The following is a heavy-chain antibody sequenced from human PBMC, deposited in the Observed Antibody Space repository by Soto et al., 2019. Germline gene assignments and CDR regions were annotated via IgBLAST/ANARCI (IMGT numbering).Heavy chain of an antibody. Sequence: EVDLLESGGGLVQPGGSLRLSCAASGFPFSIYAMNWVRQAPGKGLEWVSAIGGSGDTTFYADSVKGRFTISRDNSINTLYLLMNSLRAEDTAVYYCAILLDPVHWGQGTLVTVSS. CDR2: IGGSGDTT. CDR1: GFPFSIYA. CDR3: AILLDPVH. V-gene: IGHV3-23*01. D-gene: IGHD2-15*01. J-gene: IGHJ4*02.